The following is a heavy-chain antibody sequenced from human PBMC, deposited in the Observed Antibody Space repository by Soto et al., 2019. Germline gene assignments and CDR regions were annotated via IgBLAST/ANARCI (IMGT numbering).Heavy chain of an antibody. CDR1: GGTLADFI. D-gene: IGHD6-19*01. CDR2: IVPMFGTP. V-gene: IGHV1-69*13. Sequence: RASVKVSCKASGGTLADFIMNWVLQTPGEGLEWMGGIVPMFGTPTYAEKFKGRVTISATGSTSTAYMELTSLRSEDTAVYYCAGNGTYSSSLSQYSGMDVWGQGTTVTVSS. CDR3: AGNGTYSSSLSQYSGMDV. J-gene: IGHJ6*02.